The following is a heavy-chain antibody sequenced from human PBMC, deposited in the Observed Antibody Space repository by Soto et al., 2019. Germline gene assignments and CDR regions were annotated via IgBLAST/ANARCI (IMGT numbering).Heavy chain of an antibody. V-gene: IGHV4-59*08. Sequence: SETLSLTCTVSGGSISSYYWSWIRQPPGKGLEWIGYIYYSGSTNYNPSLKSRVTISVDTSKNQFSLKLSSVAAADTAVYYCARHSGGRVFSREGAPNYYYYYMDVWGKGTTVTVSS. CDR3: ARHSGGRVFSREGAPNYYYYYMDV. CDR2: IYYSGST. J-gene: IGHJ6*03. CDR1: GGSISSYY. D-gene: IGHD3-10*01.